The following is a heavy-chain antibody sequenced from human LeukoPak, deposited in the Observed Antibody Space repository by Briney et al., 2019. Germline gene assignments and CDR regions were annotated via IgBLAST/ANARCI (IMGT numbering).Heavy chain of an antibody. CDR3: AIQKGDYGDYESFQH. CDR1: GGSISSGSYY. Sequence: PSETLSLTCTVSGGSISSGSYYWSWIRQPAGKGLEWIGRIYTSGSTNYNPSLKSRVTISVDTSKNQFSLKLSSVTAADTAVYYCAIQKGDYGDYESFQHWGQGTLVTVSS. D-gene: IGHD4-17*01. J-gene: IGHJ1*01. CDR2: IYTSGST. V-gene: IGHV4-61*02.